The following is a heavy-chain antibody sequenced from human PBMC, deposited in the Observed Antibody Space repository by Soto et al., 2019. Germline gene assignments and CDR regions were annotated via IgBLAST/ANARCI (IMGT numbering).Heavy chain of an antibody. J-gene: IGHJ6*02. Sequence: PGGSLRLSCAASGFTFSNYAMHWVRQAPGKGLEWVAVISYDGSNKYYADSVKGRFTISRDNSKNTLYLQMHSLRGEDTAVYYCARDRDYYGSGTKGSYYYDMDVWGQGTTVTVSS. CDR1: GFTFSNYA. CDR3: ARDRDYYGSGTKGSYYYDMDV. D-gene: IGHD3-10*01. V-gene: IGHV3-30-3*01. CDR2: ISYDGSNK.